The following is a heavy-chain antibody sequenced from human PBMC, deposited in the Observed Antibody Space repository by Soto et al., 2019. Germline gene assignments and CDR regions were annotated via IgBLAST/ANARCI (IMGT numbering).Heavy chain of an antibody. CDR1: TSTFSTYG. CDR2: ISRDTTYM. V-gene: IGHV3-21*01. Sequence: EVQVVESGGGLVKPGGSLRLSCAASTSTFSTYGLTWVRQAPGKGLEWVSSISRDTTYMYYADSVRGRFTISRDNXKNSLYLQMSSLRTEDTAVYYCARGDSSGLNWFDPWGQGTVVTVSS. CDR3: ARGDSSGLNWFDP. J-gene: IGHJ5*02. D-gene: IGHD6-19*01.